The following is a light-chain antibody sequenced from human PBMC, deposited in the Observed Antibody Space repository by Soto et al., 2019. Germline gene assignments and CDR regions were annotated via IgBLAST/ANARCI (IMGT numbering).Light chain of an antibody. Sequence: DIVMSQSPDSLAVSLGERATFNCKSSQSILHSSTNRNYLAWYQQKPGQPLRLLFYWASTRASGFPDRFSASGSATYFTLTISSVQAEDVEVYHCQQYYRTPPTFGQGTKVEIK. CDR2: WAS. J-gene: IGKJ1*01. CDR1: QSILHSSTNRNY. CDR3: QQYYRTPPT. V-gene: IGKV4-1*01.